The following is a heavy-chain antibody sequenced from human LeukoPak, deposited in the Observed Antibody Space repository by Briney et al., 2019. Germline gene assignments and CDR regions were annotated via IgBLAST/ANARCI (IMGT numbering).Heavy chain of an antibody. D-gene: IGHD3-22*01. CDR3: ARGGSPTMIAAEDWFDP. J-gene: IGHJ5*02. Sequence: GASVKVSCKASGYTFTSYYMHWVRQAPGQGLEWMGIINPSGGSTSYAQKFQGRVTMTRDTSTSTVYMELSSLRSEDTAVYYCARGGSPTMIAAEDWFDPWGQGTLVTVSS. CDR1: GYTFTSYY. V-gene: IGHV1-46*01. CDR2: INPSGGST.